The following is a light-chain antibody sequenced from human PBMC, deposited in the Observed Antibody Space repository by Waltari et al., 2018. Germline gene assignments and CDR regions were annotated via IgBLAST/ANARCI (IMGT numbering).Light chain of an antibody. CDR3: QQYNRWPPIT. V-gene: IGKV3-15*01. J-gene: IGKJ5*01. CDR2: DAS. CDR1: QSVSSS. Sequence: VVLTQSPATLSVSPGESAIISCRASQSVSSSLAWYQQKPGQAPRLRIYDASPRASSIPARFRGSGSGTEFTRTINNLQSEDSATYYCQQYNRWPPITFGQVTRLDIK.